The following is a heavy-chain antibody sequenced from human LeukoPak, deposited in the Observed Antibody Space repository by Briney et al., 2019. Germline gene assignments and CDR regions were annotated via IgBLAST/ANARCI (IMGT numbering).Heavy chain of an antibody. J-gene: IGHJ5*02. D-gene: IGHD3-22*01. CDR1: GGSISSYY. Sequence: SETLSLTCTVSGGSISSYYWSWIRQPPGKGLEWIGYIYYSGSTNYNPSLKSRVTISVDTSKNQFSLKLSSVTAADTAVYYCARVGGHYYDSSGYYPYNWFDPWDQGTLVTVSS. CDR3: ARVGGHYYDSSGYYPYNWFDP. V-gene: IGHV4-59*01. CDR2: IYYSGST.